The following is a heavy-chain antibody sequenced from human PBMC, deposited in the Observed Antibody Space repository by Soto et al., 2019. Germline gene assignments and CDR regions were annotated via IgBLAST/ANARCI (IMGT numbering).Heavy chain of an antibody. V-gene: IGHV3-9*01. CDR3: SKARRLEWYFDL. D-gene: IGHD6-25*01. CDR1: GFTFDDYA. J-gene: IGHJ2*01. CDR2: ISWNSGSI. Sequence: EVQLVESGGGLVQPGRSLRLSCAASGFTFDDYAMHWVRQAPGKGLEWVSGISWNSGSIGYADSVKGRFTISRDNAKTSLYLQMNSLRAEDTALYYCSKARRLEWYFDLWGRGTLVTVSS.